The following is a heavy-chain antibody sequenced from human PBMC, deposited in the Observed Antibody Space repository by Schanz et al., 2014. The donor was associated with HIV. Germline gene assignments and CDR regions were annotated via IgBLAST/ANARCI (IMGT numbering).Heavy chain of an antibody. D-gene: IGHD3-22*01. CDR2: ISYDGRNK. J-gene: IGHJ4*02. CDR3: AKPEYDSRGNSQSHFDY. Sequence: VQLLDSGGGSVQPGRSLRLSCAASGFSFNSYGMHWVRQAPGKGLEWVAVISYDGRNKYYADSVNGRFTISRDNSKNTLYLQMTTLRIDDTAVYYCAKPEYDSRGNSQSHFDYWGQGTLVTVSS. V-gene: IGHV3-33*05. CDR1: GFSFNSYG.